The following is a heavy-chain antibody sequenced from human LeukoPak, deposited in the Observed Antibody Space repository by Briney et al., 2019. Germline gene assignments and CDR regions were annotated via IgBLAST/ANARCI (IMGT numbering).Heavy chain of an antibody. Sequence: ASVRVSCKASGYTFTSYGISWVRQAPGQGLEWMGGIIPIFGTANYAQKFQGRVTITTDESTSTAYMELSSLRSEDTAVYYCARAGEYGGNSDGDAYYYYYMDVWGKGTTVTVSS. J-gene: IGHJ6*03. CDR2: IIPIFGTA. D-gene: IGHD4-23*01. V-gene: IGHV1-69*05. CDR1: GYTFTSYG. CDR3: ARAGEYGGNSDGDAYYYYYMDV.